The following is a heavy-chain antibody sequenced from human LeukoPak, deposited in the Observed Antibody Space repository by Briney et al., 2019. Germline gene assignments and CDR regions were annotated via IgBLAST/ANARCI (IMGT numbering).Heavy chain of an antibody. D-gene: IGHD2-15*01. Sequence: SETLSLTCTVSGGSISSSSYYWGWIRQPLGKGLEWIGSIYYSGSTYYNPSLKSRVTISVDTSKNQFSLKLSSVTAADTAVYYCARRRYCSGGSCYDYWGQGTLVTVSS. CDR3: ARRRYCSGGSCYDY. CDR2: IYYSGST. J-gene: IGHJ4*02. CDR1: GGSISSSSYY. V-gene: IGHV4-39*01.